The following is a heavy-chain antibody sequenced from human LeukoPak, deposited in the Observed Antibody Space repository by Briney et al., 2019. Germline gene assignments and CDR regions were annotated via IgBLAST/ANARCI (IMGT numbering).Heavy chain of an antibody. Sequence: SETLSLTCAVYGGSFSGYYWSWIRQPPGKGLEWIGEINHSGSTNYNPSLKSRVTISVDTSKNQFSLKLSSVTAADTAVYYCARTSMVRGVIFTYKPRRPEYFQHWGQGTLVTVSS. CDR1: GGSFSGYY. V-gene: IGHV4-34*01. J-gene: IGHJ1*01. CDR2: INHSGST. D-gene: IGHD3-10*01. CDR3: ARTSMVRGVIFTYKPRRPEYFQH.